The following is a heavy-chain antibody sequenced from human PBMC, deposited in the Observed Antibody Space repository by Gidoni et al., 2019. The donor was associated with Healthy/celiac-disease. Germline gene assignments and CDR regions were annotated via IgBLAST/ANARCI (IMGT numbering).Heavy chain of an antibody. V-gene: IGHV3-64*02. CDR3: ARGGEDGSSTSCYPYYMDV. J-gene: IGHJ6*03. CDR2: ISRKGGST. Sequence: EVQLVDSGDGLVHPGGSLSLSCAASGFTFRRHPLHWVRQDPGKGLEYVSAISRKGGSTYYADSVKGRFTISRDNSKNTLYLKMGSLRDEDMAVYYGARGGEDGSSTSCYPYYMDVWGKGTTVTVSS. D-gene: IGHD2-2*01. CDR1: GFTFRRHP.